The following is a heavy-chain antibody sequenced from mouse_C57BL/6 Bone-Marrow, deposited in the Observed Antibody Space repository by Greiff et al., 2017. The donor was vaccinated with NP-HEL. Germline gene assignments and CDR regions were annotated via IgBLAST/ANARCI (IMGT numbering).Heavy chain of an antibody. CDR1: GYTFTDYE. CDR2: IDPETGGT. V-gene: IGHV1-15*01. Sequence: QVQLQQSGAELVRPGASVTLSCKASGYTFTDYEMHWVKQTPVHGLEWIGAIDPETGGTSYNQKFKGKAILTADKSSSTAYMELRSLTSEDSAVYYCTRRGSYDENYAMDYWGQGTSVTVSS. J-gene: IGHJ4*01. CDR3: TRRGSYDENYAMDY. D-gene: IGHD2-12*01.